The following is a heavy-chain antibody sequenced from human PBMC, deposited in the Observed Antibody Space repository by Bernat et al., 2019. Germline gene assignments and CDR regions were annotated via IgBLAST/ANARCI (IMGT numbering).Heavy chain of an antibody. CDR1: GGSISSYY. J-gene: IGHJ4*02. CDR2: IYYSGST. D-gene: IGHD3-9*01. V-gene: IGHV4-59*08. Sequence: QVQLQESGPGLVKPSETLSLTCTVSGGSISSYYWSWIRQPPGKGLEWIGYIYYSGSTNYNPSLKSRVTISVDTSKNQFSLKLSSVTAADTAVYYCAGLSSAYYDILTGYYWPGHFDYWGQGTLVTVSS. CDR3: AGLSSAYYDILTGYYWPGHFDY.